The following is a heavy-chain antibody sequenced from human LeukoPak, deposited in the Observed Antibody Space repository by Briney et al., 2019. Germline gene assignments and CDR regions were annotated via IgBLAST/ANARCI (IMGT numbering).Heavy chain of an antibody. CDR1: GFTFINYA. J-gene: IGHJ4*02. CDR3: AKDRGVTTITGMDY. D-gene: IGHD5-12*01. CDR2: ISGSGDST. Sequence: GGSLRLSCAAYGFTFINYAMSWVRQAPGKGLEWVSGISGSGDSTYYTDSVKGRFTISRDNSKNTLYLQMNSLRAEDTAVYYCAKDRGVTTITGMDYWGQGTLVTVSS. V-gene: IGHV3-23*01.